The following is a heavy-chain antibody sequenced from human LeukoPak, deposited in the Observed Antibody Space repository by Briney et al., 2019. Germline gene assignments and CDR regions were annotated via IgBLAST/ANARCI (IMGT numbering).Heavy chain of an antibody. J-gene: IGHJ4*02. V-gene: IGHV3-30*04. CDR1: GFTFSSYS. CDR2: ISYHGSNQ. Sequence: GGSLRLSCAASGFTFSSYSMHWVRQAPGKGLEWLTLISYHGSNQEYTDSVKGRFTISRDNSKNTLFLQMNSLKTEDTAVYFCARSPERLGQGYLGSWGQGTLVTVSS. CDR3: ARSPERLGQGYLGS. D-gene: IGHD3/OR15-3a*01.